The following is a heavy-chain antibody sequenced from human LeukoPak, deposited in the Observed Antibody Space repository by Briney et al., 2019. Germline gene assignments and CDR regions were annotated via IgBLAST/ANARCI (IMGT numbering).Heavy chain of an antibody. J-gene: IGHJ3*02. CDR1: GFTFRDYY. Sequence: GRSLRLSCAASGFTFRDYYMSWIRQAPGKGLEWVSYISSSGSYTNYADSVKGRFTISRDNAKNSLYLQMNSLRAEDTAVYYCARSSGPGFDIWGQGTMVTVSS. V-gene: IGHV3-11*06. CDR3: ARSSGPGFDI. CDR2: ISSSGSYT.